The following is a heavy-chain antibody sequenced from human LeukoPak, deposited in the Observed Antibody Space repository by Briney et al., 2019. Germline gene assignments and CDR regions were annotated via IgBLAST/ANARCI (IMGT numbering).Heavy chain of an antibody. V-gene: IGHV4-30-2*03. Sequence: SETLSLTCVVSGGSISSGGYSWSWIRQPPGKGLEWIGSIYYSGSTYYNPSLKSRVTISVDTSKNQFSLKLSSVTAADTAVYYCARPLWFGEFSDAFDIWGQGTMVTVSS. CDR2: IYYSGST. J-gene: IGHJ3*02. CDR3: ARPLWFGEFSDAFDI. CDR1: GGSISSGGYS. D-gene: IGHD3-10*01.